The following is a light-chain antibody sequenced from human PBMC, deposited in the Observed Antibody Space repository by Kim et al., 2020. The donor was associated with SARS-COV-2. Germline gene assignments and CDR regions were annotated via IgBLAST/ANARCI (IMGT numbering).Light chain of an antibody. V-gene: IGLV3-25*03. Sequence: PGQTARITCSGDALPKQYAYWYQQKPGQAPVLVIYKDSERPSGIPERFSGSSSGTTVTLTISGVQAEDEADYYCQSADSSGTYWVFDGGTQLTVL. CDR3: QSADSSGTYWV. CDR2: KDS. J-gene: IGLJ3*02. CDR1: ALPKQY.